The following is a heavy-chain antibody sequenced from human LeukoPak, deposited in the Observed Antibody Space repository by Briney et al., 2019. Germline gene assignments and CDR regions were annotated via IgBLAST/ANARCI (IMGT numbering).Heavy chain of an antibody. CDR3: ARGRGSYSAAY. CDR1: RFTFSNYP. J-gene: IGHJ4*02. D-gene: IGHD1-26*01. CDR2: LSYDGSNE. V-gene: IGHV3-30-3*01. Sequence: GGSLRLSCAASRFTFSNYPMHWVRQAPGKGLEWVALLSYDGSNERYADSVKGRFTISRDNSKNTLYLQMNSLRAEDSAVYYCARGRGSYSAAYWGQGTLVTVSS.